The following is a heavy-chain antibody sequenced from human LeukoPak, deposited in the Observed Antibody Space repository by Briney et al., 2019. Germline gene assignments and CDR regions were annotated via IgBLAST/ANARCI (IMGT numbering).Heavy chain of an antibody. J-gene: IGHJ4*02. V-gene: IGHV3-73*01. Sequence: QPGGSLKLSRAASGFTFSGSAMHWVRQTSGKGLEWVGRIRSKTNSYATAYAASVKGRFTISRDDSKNTAYLQMNSLKTEDTAVYYCTRRSWDSSSDYWGQGTLVTVSS. CDR2: IRSKTNSYAT. CDR3: TRRSWDSSSDY. CDR1: GFTFSGSA. D-gene: IGHD6-6*01.